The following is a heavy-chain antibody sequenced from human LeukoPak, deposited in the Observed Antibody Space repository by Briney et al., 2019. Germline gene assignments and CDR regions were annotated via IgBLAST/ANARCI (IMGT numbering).Heavy chain of an antibody. J-gene: IGHJ4*02. CDR1: GFTFSSYS. V-gene: IGHV3-23*01. Sequence: GGSLRLSCAASGFTFSSYSMNWVRQAPGKGLEWVSAISGSGGSTYYADSVKGRFTISRDNSKNTLYLQMNSLRAEDTAVYYCAKDPGYNWNYGQGDYWGQGTLVTVSS. CDR2: ISGSGGST. CDR3: AKDPGYNWNYGQGDY. D-gene: IGHD1-7*01.